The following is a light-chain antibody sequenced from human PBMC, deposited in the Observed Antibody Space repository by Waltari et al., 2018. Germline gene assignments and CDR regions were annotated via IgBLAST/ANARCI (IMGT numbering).Light chain of an antibody. J-gene: IGKJ4*01. Sequence: DIQLTQSPSFLSASVGDRVTITCRASQGISTFLAWYQQKPGKAPKVLIYAASTLQSGVPSRFSGSGSGTEFTLTISSLQPEDFATYYCQHLNSYPITFGGGTKVEIK. CDR3: QHLNSYPIT. V-gene: IGKV1-9*01. CDR2: AAS. CDR1: QGISTF.